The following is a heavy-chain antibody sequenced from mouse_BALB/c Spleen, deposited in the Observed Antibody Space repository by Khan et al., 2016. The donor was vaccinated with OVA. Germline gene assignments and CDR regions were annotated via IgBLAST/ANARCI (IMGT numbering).Heavy chain of an antibody. V-gene: IGHV3-2*02. CDR3: ARRDGYYGYAMDY. CDR2: ISYSGST. D-gene: IGHD2-3*01. J-gene: IGHJ4*01. CDR1: GYSITSDYA. Sequence: EVKLQESGPGLVKPSQSLSLTCTVTGYSITSDYAWNWIRQFPGNKLEWMGYISYSGSTSYNPSLKSRISITRDTSKNQFFLQLNSVTTEDTATYYCARRDGYYGYAMDYWGQGTSVTVSS.